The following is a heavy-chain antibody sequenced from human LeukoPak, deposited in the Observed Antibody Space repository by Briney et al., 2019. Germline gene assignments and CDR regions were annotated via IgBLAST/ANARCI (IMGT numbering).Heavy chain of an antibody. CDR3: AKDQERKGDIVGATKDY. J-gene: IGHJ4*02. V-gene: IGHV4-59*01. CDR1: GGSISSYY. D-gene: IGHD1-26*01. Sequence: PSETLSLTCTVSGGSISSYYWSWIRQPPGKGLEWIGYIYYSGSTNYNPSLKSRVTISVDTSKNQFSLKLSSVTAADTAVYYCAKDQERKGDIVGATKDYWGQGTLVTVSS. CDR2: IYYSGST.